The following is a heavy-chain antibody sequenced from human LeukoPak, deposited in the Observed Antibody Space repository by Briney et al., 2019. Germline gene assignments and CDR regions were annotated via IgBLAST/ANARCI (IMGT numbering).Heavy chain of an antibody. CDR2: INPSGGST. CDR3: ARVSRGGNYGMDV. Sequence: ASVKVSCKASGYTFTSCYMHWVRQAPGQGLEWMGIINPSGGSTSYAQKFQGRVTMTRDTSTSTVYMELSSLRSEDTAVYYCARVSRGGNYGMDVWGQGTTVTVSS. V-gene: IGHV1-46*01. D-gene: IGHD3-16*01. CDR1: GYTFTSCY. J-gene: IGHJ6*02.